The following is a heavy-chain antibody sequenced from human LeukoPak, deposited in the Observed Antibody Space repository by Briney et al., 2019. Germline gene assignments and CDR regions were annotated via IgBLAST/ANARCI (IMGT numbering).Heavy chain of an antibody. CDR1: GFTFSNHG. J-gene: IGHJ4*02. CDR3: AKDDAWLRFGE. CDR2: ISPSGDIT. V-gene: IGHV3-23*01. D-gene: IGHD3-10*01. Sequence: PGGTLRLSCAASGFTFSNHGTNWVRQAPGKGLEWVSGISPSGDITYYADSVKGRFTISRDNSKNTLYLEVIGLTAEDTAVYYCAKDDAWLRFGEWSQGTLVTVSS.